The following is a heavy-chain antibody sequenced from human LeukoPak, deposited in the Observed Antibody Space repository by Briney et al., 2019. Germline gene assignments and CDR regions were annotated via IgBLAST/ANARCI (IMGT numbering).Heavy chain of an antibody. D-gene: IGHD3-22*01. V-gene: IGHV3-33*01. CDR2: IWYDGSNK. CDR3: ARGPYYYDSSGYSDY. Sequence: GRSLRLSCAASGFTFSSYGMHWVRQAPGKGLEWVAVIWYDGSNKYYADSVKGRFTIPRDNSKNTLHLQMNSLRAEDTAVYYCARGPYYYDSSGYSDYWGQGTLVTVSS. CDR1: GFTFSSYG. J-gene: IGHJ4*02.